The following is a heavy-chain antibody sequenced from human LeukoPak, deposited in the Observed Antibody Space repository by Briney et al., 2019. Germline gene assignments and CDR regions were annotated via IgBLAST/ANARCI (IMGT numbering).Heavy chain of an antibody. CDR3: AKDRQRGFGELSVGAGY. Sequence: PGGSLRLSCAASGFTFSSYAMSWVRQAPGKGLEWVSAISGSGGSTYYADSVKGRFTISRDNSKNTLYLQMNSLRAEDTAVYYCAKDRQRGFGELSVGAGYWGQGTLVTVSS. V-gene: IGHV3-23*01. D-gene: IGHD3-10*01. CDR1: GFTFSSYA. CDR2: ISGSGGST. J-gene: IGHJ4*02.